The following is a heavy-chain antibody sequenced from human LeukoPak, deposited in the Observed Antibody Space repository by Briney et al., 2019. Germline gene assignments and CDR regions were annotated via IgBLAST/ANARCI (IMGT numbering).Heavy chain of an antibody. D-gene: IGHD5-18*01. CDR2: IYTSGST. Sequence: PSETLSLTSTVSGGPISSYYWSWIRQPPGKGLEWIGRIYTSGSTNYNPSLKSRVTMSVDTSKNQFSLKLSSVTAADTAVYYCARDLKGYSYGYRDAQVDYWGQGTLVTVSS. CDR3: ARDLKGYSYGYRDAQVDY. J-gene: IGHJ4*02. CDR1: GGPISSYY. V-gene: IGHV4-4*07.